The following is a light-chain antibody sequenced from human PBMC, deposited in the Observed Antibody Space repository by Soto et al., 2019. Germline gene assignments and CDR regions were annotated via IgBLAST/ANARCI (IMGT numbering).Light chain of an antibody. CDR2: DAS. CDR3: QQYGSSPRT. Sequence: EIVLTQSPATLSLSPGERATLSCGASQIVSGRYLAWYQQKPGLAPRLLIYDASNRATGIPDRFSGSGSGKDFTLTISRLEPEDFAVYVCQQYGSSPRTFGQGTKVEI. J-gene: IGKJ1*01. CDR1: QIVSGRY. V-gene: IGKV3D-20*01.